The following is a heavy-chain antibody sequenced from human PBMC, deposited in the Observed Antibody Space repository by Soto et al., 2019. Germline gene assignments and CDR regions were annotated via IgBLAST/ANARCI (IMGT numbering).Heavy chain of an antibody. J-gene: IGHJ5*02. Sequence: ASVKVSCKASHYTFTRYGIGWVRQAPGQGPEWMGWITSDNGKTNYAQKIQGRLTMTTDTSTSTAYMELRSLRSDDTAVYYCARCISGTYSDWLDLWGQGTPVTVSS. D-gene: IGHD1-26*01. CDR2: ITSDNGKT. CDR1: HYTFTRYG. CDR3: ARCISGTYSDWLDL. V-gene: IGHV1-18*04.